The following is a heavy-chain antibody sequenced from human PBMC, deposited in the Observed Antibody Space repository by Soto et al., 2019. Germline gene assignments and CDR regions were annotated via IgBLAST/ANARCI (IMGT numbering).Heavy chain of an antibody. D-gene: IGHD2-2*01. CDR1: GGSISSSSYY. J-gene: IGHJ5*02. V-gene: IGHV4-39*01. CDR3: ARPNIEDIVVVPAAHPVGFRPNWFDP. CDR2: IYYSGST. Sequence: PSETLSLTCTVSGGSISSSSYYWGWIRQPPGKGLEWIGSIYYSGSTYYNPSLKSRVTISVDTSKNQFSLKLSSVTAADTAVYYCARPNIEDIVVVPAAHPVGFRPNWFDPWGQGTLVTVSS.